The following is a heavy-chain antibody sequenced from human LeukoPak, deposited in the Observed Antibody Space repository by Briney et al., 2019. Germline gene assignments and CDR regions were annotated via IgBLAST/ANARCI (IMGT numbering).Heavy chain of an antibody. CDR3: ARSIVGATGAFDI. Sequence: PGGSLRLSCAASGFTFSSYSMNWVRQAPGKGLEWVSSISSSSSYIYYADSVKGRFTISRDNAKNSLYLQMNSLRAEDTAVYYCARSIVGATGAFDIWGQGTMVTVSS. CDR1: GFTFSSYS. CDR2: ISSSSSYI. V-gene: IGHV3-21*01. J-gene: IGHJ3*02. D-gene: IGHD1-26*01.